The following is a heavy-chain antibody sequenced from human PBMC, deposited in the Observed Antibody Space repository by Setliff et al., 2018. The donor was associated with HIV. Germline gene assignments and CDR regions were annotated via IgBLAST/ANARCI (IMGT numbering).Heavy chain of an antibody. CDR3: VKPYTGYYYDGSVYDDF. CDR2: LSRGGDNT. Sequence: PGGSLRLSCLVSGFTVSTYSLNWARQAPGKRPEYVAALSRGGDNTKYADSVKGRFIISRDTSKNTLYLQMSSLRPDDTAIYSCVKPYTGYYYDGSVYDDFWGQGTLVTVSS. J-gene: IGHJ4*02. D-gene: IGHD3-22*01. CDR1: GFTVSTYS. V-gene: IGHV3-64D*09.